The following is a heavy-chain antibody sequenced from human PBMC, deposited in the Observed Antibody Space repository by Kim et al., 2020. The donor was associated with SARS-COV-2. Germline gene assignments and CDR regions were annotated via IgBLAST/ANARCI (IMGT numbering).Heavy chain of an antibody. J-gene: IGHJ6*02. CDR3: ARAWGDV. D-gene: IGHD7-27*01. Sequence: SGGSTYYADSVKGRFTISRDNSKNTLYLQMNSLRAEDTAVYYCARAWGDVWGQGTTVTVSS. V-gene: IGHV3-53*01. CDR2: SGGST.